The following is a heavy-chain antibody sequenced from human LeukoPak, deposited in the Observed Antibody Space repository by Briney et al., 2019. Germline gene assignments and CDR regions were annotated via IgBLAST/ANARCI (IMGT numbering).Heavy chain of an antibody. D-gene: IGHD1-26*01. CDR2: IYHSGST. CDR1: GGSISSGGYY. CDR3: ARWVSASIDY. V-gene: IGHV4-30-2*01. Sequence: SETLSLTCTVSGGSISSGGYYWSWIRQPPGKGLEWIGYIYHSGSTYYNPSLKSRVTISVDRSKNQLSLKLSSVAAADTAVYYCARWVSASIDYWGQGTLVTVSS. J-gene: IGHJ4*02.